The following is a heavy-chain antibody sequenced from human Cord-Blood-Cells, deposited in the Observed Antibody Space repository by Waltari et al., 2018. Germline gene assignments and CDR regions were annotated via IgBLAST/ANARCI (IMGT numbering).Heavy chain of an antibody. J-gene: IGHJ4*02. V-gene: IGHV1-69*04. CDR2: IIPILGIA. CDR3: ARPNWGGFDY. Sequence: QVQLVQSGAAVKKPGSSVKVSCTASGVTFSSYALSWVRQAPGQGLEWMGGIIPILGIANYAQKFQGRVTITADESTSTAYMELSSLRSEDTAMYYCARPNWGGFDYWGQGTLVTVSS. CDR1: GVTFSSYA. D-gene: IGHD7-27*01.